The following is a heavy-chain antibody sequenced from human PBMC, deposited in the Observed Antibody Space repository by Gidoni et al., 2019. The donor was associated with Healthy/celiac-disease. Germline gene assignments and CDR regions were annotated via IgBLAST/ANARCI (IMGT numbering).Heavy chain of an antibody. CDR2: IYYGGST. J-gene: IGHJ4*02. Sequence: QVQLQESGPGLVKPSETLSLTCTVPGGSVSSGSYYWRWSRQPPGKGLEWLGYIYYGGSTNYNPSRKSRVPISVDTSKNQFSLKLSSVTAADTAGYYCARGTVAGLDYWGQGTLVTVAA. CDR3: ARGTVAGLDY. V-gene: IGHV4-61*01. CDR1: GGSVSSGSYY. D-gene: IGHD6-19*01.